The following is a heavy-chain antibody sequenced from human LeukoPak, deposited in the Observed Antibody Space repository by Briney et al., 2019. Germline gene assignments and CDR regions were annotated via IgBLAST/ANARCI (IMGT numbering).Heavy chain of an antibody. CDR3: AREWKKTGAFDY. J-gene: IGHJ4*02. CDR2: INTDGTST. CDR1: GFTFSTYW. Sequence: GGSLRLSCGASGFTFSTYWMHWVRQVPGKGLVWVSRINTDGTSTTYADSVKGRFTISRDNAKNTLYPQMSSLRAEDTAVYYCAREWKKTGAFDYWGQGTLVTVSS. D-gene: IGHD1-1*01. V-gene: IGHV3-74*01.